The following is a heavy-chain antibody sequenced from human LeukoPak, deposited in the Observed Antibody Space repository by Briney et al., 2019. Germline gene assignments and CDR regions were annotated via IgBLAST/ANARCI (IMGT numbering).Heavy chain of an antibody. CDR2: INNDGIDT. J-gene: IGHJ4*02. V-gene: IGHV3-74*01. D-gene: IGHD3-16*02. CDR3: ARGLIGPDY. CDR1: GFVFSTHW. Sequence: GGSLRLSCAAPGFVFSTHWMHWVRHAPGQGLVWVSRINNDGIDTTYADSVTGRFTTSRDNAKNMMYLQMNSLRAEDTAVYYCARGLIGPDYWGQGTLVTVSS.